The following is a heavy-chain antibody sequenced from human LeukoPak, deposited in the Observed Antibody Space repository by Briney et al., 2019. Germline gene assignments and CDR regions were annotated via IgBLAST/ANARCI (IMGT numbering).Heavy chain of an antibody. CDR3: TTGSRITMIVVAPS. D-gene: IGHD3-22*01. Sequence: PGGSLRLSCAASGFTFLSYSMNWVRQAPGKGLEWVGRIKSKTDGGTTDYAAPVKGRFTISRDDSKNTLYLQMNSLKTEDTAVYYCTTGSRITMIVVAPSWGQGTLVTVSS. J-gene: IGHJ4*02. V-gene: IGHV3-15*01. CDR2: IKSKTDGGTT. CDR1: GFTFLSYS.